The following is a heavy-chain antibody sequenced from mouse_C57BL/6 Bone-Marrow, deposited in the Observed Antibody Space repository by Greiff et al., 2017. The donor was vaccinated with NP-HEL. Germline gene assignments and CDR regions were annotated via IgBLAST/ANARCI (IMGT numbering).Heavy chain of an antibody. V-gene: IGHV2-2*01. J-gene: IGHJ2*01. CDR3: ARNSDITTVVATEYYFDY. D-gene: IGHD1-1*01. CDR2: IWSGGST. Sequence: VKLMESGPGLVQPSQSLSITCTVSGFSLTSYGVHWVRQSPGKGLEWLGVIWSGGSTDYNAAFISRLSISKDNSKSQVFFKMNSLQADDTAIYYCARNSDITTVVATEYYFDYWGQGTTLTVSS. CDR1: GFSLTSYG.